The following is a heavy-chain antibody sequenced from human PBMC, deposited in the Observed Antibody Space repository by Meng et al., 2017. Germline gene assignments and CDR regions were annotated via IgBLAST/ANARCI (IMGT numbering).Heavy chain of an antibody. J-gene: IGHJ3*02. CDR1: GYTFTSYG. CDR2: ISAYNGNT. Sequence: ASVKVSCKASGYTFTSYGISWVRQAPGQGLEWMGWISAYNGNTNYAQKLQGRVTITTDTSTSTAYMELRSLRSDDTAVYYCARGQSYGGKTAADAFDIWGQGTMVTVSS. CDR3: ARGQSYGGKTAADAFDI. D-gene: IGHD4-23*01. V-gene: IGHV1-18*01.